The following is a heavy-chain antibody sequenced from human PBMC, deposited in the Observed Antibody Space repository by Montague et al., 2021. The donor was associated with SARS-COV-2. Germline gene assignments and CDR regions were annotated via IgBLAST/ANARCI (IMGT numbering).Heavy chain of an antibody. V-gene: IGHV4-61*01. CDR3: ARAWQPLIHEVFGCFDP. Sequence: SETLSLTCTVSRDSASSGRYYWSWIRQPPGKGLEWIVYIYNTGTTKYNSYLSGRVTISIDTSKNQSSLKMSSVTAADTAVYYCARAWQPLIHEVFGCFDPWRQGTLVTVSS. D-gene: IGHD6-13*01. CDR1: RDSASSGRYY. CDR2: IYNTGTT. J-gene: IGHJ5*02.